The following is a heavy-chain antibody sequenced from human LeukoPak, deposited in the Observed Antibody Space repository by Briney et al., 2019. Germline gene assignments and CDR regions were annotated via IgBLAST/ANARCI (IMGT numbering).Heavy chain of an antibody. Sequence: PSEIPSLTCTVSGGSISGYYWSWIRQPPGKGLEWIGFIHYSGITNYNPSLKSRVTISLDMSKNQFSLRLTSVTTADTAVYYCAKRPVVATFDYWGQGTLVTVSS. J-gene: IGHJ4*02. D-gene: IGHD2-15*01. V-gene: IGHV4-59*01. CDR1: GGSISGYY. CDR3: AKRPVVATFDY. CDR2: IHYSGIT.